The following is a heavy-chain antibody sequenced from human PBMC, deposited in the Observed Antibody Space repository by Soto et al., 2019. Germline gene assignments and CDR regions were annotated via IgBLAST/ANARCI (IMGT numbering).Heavy chain of an antibody. Sequence: EVQLVESGGGLVQPGGSLRLSCAASGFTFSSYSMNWVRQAPGKGLEWVSYISSSSSTIYYADSVKGRFTISRDNAKNSLYLQMNSLRDEDTAVYYCARDAFVELRVPDYYYYGMDVWGQGTTVTVSS. CDR3: ARDAFVELRVPDYYYYGMDV. CDR1: GFTFSSYS. CDR2: ISSSSSTI. V-gene: IGHV3-48*02. J-gene: IGHJ6*02. D-gene: IGHD2-15*01.